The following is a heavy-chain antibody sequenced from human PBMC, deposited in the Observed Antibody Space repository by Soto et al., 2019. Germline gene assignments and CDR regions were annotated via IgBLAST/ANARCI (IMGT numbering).Heavy chain of an antibody. CDR2: FNPSGGGT. D-gene: IGHD2-2*01. V-gene: IGHV1-46*01. CDR3: AGSGDIVVVPAASQYYYGMDV. CDR1: GDTYTSYY. Sequence: ASVKVSCKASGDTYTSYYIHWVRQAPGQGLGWMGIFNPSGGGTFYAQKFQGRVTMTGDTSTSTVYMELSSLRSEDTAVYYCAGSGDIVVVPAASQYYYGMDVWGQGTTVTVSS. J-gene: IGHJ6*02.